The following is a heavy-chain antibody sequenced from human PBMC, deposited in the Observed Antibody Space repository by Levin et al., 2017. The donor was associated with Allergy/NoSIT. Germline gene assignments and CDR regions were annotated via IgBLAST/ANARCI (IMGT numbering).Heavy chain of an antibody. J-gene: IGHJ5*01. Sequence: QAGGSLRLSCAASGFTFSNYGMHWVRQAPGKGLEWVAVLAFDGDNKYYADSVKGRFTISRDNSKNTLYLQMNSLRPEDTALYYCGKDRVHSSTAIDSWGQGTLVTVSS. CDR3: GKDRVHSSTAIDS. CDR2: LAFDGDNK. D-gene: IGHD6-19*01. V-gene: IGHV3-30*18. CDR1: GFTFSNYG.